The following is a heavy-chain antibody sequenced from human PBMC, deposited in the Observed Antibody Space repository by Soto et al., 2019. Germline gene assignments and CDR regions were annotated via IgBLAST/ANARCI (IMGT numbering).Heavy chain of an antibody. J-gene: IGHJ4*02. CDR1: GGSISSGGYY. D-gene: IGHD5-12*01. CDR3: ARGMTDIVATIAYFDY. V-gene: IGHV4-31*03. CDR2: IYYSGST. Sequence: SETLSLTCTVSGGSISSGGYYWSWIRQHPGKGLEWIGYIYYSGSTYYNPSLKSRVTISVDTSKNQFSLKLSSVTAADTAVYYCARGMTDIVATIAYFDYWGQGTLVTVSS.